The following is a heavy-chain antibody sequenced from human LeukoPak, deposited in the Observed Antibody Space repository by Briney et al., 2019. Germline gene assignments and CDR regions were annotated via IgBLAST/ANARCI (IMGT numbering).Heavy chain of an antibody. D-gene: IGHD5-18*01. CDR2: IIPIFGTA. J-gene: IGHJ4*02. CDR3: ARATAMVRFDY. Sequence: SVKVSCKASGGTFSSYAINWVRQAPGQGLEWMGGIIPIFGTANYAQKFQGRVTITTDESTSTAYMELSSLRSEDAAMYYCARATAMVRFDYWGQGTLVTVSS. V-gene: IGHV1-69*05. CDR1: GGTFSSYA.